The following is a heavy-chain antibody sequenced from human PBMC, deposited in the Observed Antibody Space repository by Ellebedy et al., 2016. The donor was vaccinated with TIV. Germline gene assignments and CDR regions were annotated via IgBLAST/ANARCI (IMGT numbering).Heavy chain of an antibody. J-gene: IGHJ5*02. CDR3: AKRGGGNWFNP. V-gene: IGHV3-21*01. CDR1: GFTFSSYS. D-gene: IGHD3-16*01. Sequence: GESLKISXAASGFTFSSYSMNWVRQAPGKGLEWVSSISSSSSYIYYADSVKGRFTISRDNAKNSLYLQMNSLRVEDTAVYYCAKRGGGNWFNPWGQGTLVTVSS. CDR2: ISSSSSYI.